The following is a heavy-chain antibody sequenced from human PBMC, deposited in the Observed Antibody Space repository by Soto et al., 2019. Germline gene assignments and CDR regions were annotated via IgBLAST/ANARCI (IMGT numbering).Heavy chain of an antibody. D-gene: IGHD6-19*01. J-gene: IGHJ6*02. CDR2: IYHSGST. CDR1: GGSISSSNW. V-gene: IGHV4-4*02. Sequence: SETLSLTCAVSGGSISSSNWWSWVRQPPGKGLEWVGEIYHSGSTNYNPSLKSRVTISADKSKNQFSLKLSSVTAADTAVYYCARGSVAFGNYYYGMDVWGQGTTVTVSS. CDR3: ARGSVAFGNYYYGMDV.